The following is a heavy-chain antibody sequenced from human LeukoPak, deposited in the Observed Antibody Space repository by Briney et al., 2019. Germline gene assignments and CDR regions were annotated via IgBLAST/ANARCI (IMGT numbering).Heavy chain of an antibody. J-gene: IGHJ4*02. CDR1: GFTFSSYS. Sequence: GGSLRLSCAASGFTFSSYSMNWVRQAPGKGLEWVSSISSSSRYIYYADSVKGRFTISRDNAKNSLYLQMNSMRAEDTAVYYCARASHVDTARVGYWGQGTLVTVSS. CDR2: ISSSSRYI. V-gene: IGHV3-21*01. D-gene: IGHD5-18*01. CDR3: ARASHVDTARVGY.